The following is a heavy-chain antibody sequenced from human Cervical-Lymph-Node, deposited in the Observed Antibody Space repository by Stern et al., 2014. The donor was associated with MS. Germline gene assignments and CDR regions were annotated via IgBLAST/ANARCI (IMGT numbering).Heavy chain of an antibody. CDR2: ISKDGNNK. CDR1: GFTFSNYG. J-gene: IGHJ4*02. Sequence: VQLVESGGGVVQPGGSLRLSCAASGFTFSNYGIHWVRQAPGQGLEWVGVISKDGNNKVYADPMKGRFTITRDNSKNTLFVQMISRRPEDTAVYYCATSPRGGYDSQIDYWGQGTLVTVSS. D-gene: IGHD5-12*01. V-gene: IGHV3-30*03. CDR3: ATSPRGGYDSQIDY.